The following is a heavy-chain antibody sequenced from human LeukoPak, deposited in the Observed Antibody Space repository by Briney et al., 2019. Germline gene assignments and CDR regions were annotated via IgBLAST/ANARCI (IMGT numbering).Heavy chain of an antibody. CDR2: IYYTGST. CDR1: GGSISNYF. D-gene: IGHD6-6*01. CDR3: ARHRAYSSSSPFDY. J-gene: IGHJ4*02. V-gene: IGHV4-59*08. Sequence: SETLSLTCTVSGGSISNYFWSWIRQPPGKGLEWIGYIYYTGSTNYNPSLKSRVTMLVDMSKNQFSLRLSSVTAADTAVYYCARHRAYSSSSPFDYWGQGTLVTVSS.